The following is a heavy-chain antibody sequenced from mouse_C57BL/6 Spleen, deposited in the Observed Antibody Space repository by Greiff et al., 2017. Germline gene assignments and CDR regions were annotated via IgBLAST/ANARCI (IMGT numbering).Heavy chain of an antibody. Sequence: QVQLKQPGAELVKPGASVKVSCKASGYTFTSYWMHWVKQRPGQGLEWIGRIHPSDSDTNYNQKFKGKATLTVDKSSSTAYMQLSSLTSEDSAVYYCAIGSYYDAMDYWGQGTSVTVSS. CDR3: AIGSYYDAMDY. CDR2: IHPSDSDT. CDR1: GYTFTSYW. V-gene: IGHV1-74*01. J-gene: IGHJ4*01.